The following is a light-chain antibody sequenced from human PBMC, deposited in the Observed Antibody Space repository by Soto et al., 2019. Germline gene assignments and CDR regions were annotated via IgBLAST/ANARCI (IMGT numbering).Light chain of an antibody. Sequence: QSALTQPASMSGSPGQSITISCTGTSSDVGAYDYVSWYQQHPGKAPKLIISEVSNRPSGVSDRFSGSKSANTASLTISGLKAEDEADYYCSSYTTDTTWVFGGGTQLTVL. CDR2: EVS. CDR1: SSDVGAYDY. J-gene: IGLJ3*02. CDR3: SSYTTDTTWV. V-gene: IGLV2-14*01.